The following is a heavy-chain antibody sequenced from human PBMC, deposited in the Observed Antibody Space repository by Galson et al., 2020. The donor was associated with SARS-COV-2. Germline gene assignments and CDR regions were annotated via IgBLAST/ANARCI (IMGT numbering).Heavy chain of an antibody. Sequence: GGSLRLSCAASGFTFSSYGMYWVRQAPGKGLEWVAVIWYDGSNKYYADSVKGRFTISRDNSKNTLYLQMNSLRAEDTAVYYCARGDCSSTSCYNQLYYYGMDVWGQGTMVTVSS. CDR2: IWYDGSNK. V-gene: IGHV3-33*01. CDR1: GFTFSSYG. D-gene: IGHD2-2*02. CDR3: ARGDCSSTSCYNQLYYYGMDV. J-gene: IGHJ6*02.